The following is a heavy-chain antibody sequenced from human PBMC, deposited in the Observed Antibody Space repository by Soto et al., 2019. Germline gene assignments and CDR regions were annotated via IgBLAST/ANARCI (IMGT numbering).Heavy chain of an antibody. CDR3: TGYCSSTSCYIDYYYYYGMDG. V-gene: IGHV3-23*01. Sequence: EVQLLKSGGGLVQSGGSLRLSCAASGFTFSSYAMSWVRQAPGKGLEWVSAIGGSGGSTYYADSVKGRITISRDNSKNTLYLQMNSLRAEDTAVYYATGYCSSTSCYIDYYYYYGMDGWGQGTTVNVSS. CDR2: IGGSGGST. D-gene: IGHD2-2*02. J-gene: IGHJ6*02. CDR1: GFTFSSYA.